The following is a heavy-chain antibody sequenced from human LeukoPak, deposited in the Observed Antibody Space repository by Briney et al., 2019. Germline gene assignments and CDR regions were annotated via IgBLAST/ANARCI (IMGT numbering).Heavy chain of an antibody. CDR3: ARDAAGGHFDY. CDR2: ISYGGDNT. D-gene: IGHD3-16*01. Sequence: GGSLRLSCSASGFTFSTYAMHWVPQAPGKGLEWVAVISYGGDNTYYTDSVKGRFTISRDDSKNTLYLQMNSLRAEDTAMYYCARDAAGGHFDYWGQGTLVTVSS. V-gene: IGHV3-30-3*01. CDR1: GFTFSTYA. J-gene: IGHJ4*02.